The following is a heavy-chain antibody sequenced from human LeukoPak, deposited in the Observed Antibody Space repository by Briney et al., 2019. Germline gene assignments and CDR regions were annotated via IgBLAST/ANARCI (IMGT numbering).Heavy chain of an antibody. CDR2: IKQDGSEK. V-gene: IGHV3-7*01. Sequence: GGSLRLSCGASGFTFSNYGMSWVRQAPGKVLEWVANIKQDGSEKYYVDSVKGRFTISRDNAKNSLYLQMNSLRAEDTAVYYCARETKENWFDPWGQGTLVTVSS. CDR1: GFTFSNYG. J-gene: IGHJ5*02. CDR3: ARETKENWFDP.